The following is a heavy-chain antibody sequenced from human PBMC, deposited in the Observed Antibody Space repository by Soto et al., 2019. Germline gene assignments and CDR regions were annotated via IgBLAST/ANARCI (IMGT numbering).Heavy chain of an antibody. D-gene: IGHD3-10*01. CDR1: GFTFSSYE. Sequence: GGSLRLSCAASGFTFSSYEMNWVRQAPGKGLEWVSYISSSGSTIYYADSVKGRFTISRDNSKNTLYLQMNSLRAEDTAVYYCAKEGLGPKDTYYYYGMDVWGQGTTVTVPS. CDR3: AKEGLGPKDTYYYYGMDV. CDR2: ISSSGSTI. V-gene: IGHV3-48*03. J-gene: IGHJ6*02.